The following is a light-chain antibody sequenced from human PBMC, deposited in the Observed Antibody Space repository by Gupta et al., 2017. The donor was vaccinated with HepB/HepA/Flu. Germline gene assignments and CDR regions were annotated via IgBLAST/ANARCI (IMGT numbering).Light chain of an antibody. CDR2: RDN. Sequence: QPVLTQPPSASGTPGQSVTIPCSGSSSNGGSNYVYWYQQPPGTAPNLLIYRDNQRPSGVPDRFSGSKSGTSASLAISGLRSEDEADYYCAAWDNSLSVVFGGGTKLTVL. CDR1: SSNGGSNY. J-gene: IGLJ2*01. V-gene: IGLV1-47*01. CDR3: AAWDNSLSVV.